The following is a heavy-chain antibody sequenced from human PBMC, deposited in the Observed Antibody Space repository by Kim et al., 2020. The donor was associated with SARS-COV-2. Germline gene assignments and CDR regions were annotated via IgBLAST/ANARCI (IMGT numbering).Heavy chain of an antibody. V-gene: IGHV4-4*08. D-gene: IGHD5-18*01. Sequence: SETLSLTCTVSGGSISSYYWSWMRQPPGKGLEWIGYIYYSGSIYYSGGTNYNPSLKSRVTISVDTSKNQFSLKLSSVTAADTAVYYCARGQLWLDYWGQGTLVTVSS. CDR2: IYYSGSIYYSGGT. CDR1: GGSISSYY. J-gene: IGHJ4*02. CDR3: ARGQLWLDY.